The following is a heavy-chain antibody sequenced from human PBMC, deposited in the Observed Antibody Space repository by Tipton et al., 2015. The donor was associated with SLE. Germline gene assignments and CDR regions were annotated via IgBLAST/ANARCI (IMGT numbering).Heavy chain of an antibody. Sequence: LRLSCVASGFSLSKSAMGWVRQAPGKGLEWVSAISGGDGDIYYADSVKGRFTISRDNSENTLYLRMSTLRVEDTALYYCANGMDVWGQGTMVTVSS. CDR1: GFSLSKSA. CDR3: ANGMDV. V-gene: IGHV3-23*01. J-gene: IGHJ6*02. CDR2: ISGGDGDI.